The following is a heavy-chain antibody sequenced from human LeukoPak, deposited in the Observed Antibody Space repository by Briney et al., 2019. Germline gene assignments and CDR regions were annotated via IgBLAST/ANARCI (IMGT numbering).Heavy chain of an antibody. CDR3: ARGWYKSGWYTLDH. J-gene: IGHJ4*02. D-gene: IGHD6-19*01. V-gene: IGHV4-59*01. Sequence: SETLSLTCTVSGDSISRYYWNWIRQPPGKGLEWIGSISNIGKTNFNPSLKSRGTISVDTSKNHFSLNLSSVTAADTAVYYCARGWYKSGWYTLDHWGQGTLVTVSS. CDR2: ISNIGKT. CDR1: GDSISRYY.